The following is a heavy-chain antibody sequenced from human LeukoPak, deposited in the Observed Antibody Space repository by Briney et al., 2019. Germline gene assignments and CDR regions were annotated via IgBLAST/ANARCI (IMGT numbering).Heavy chain of an antibody. CDR3: ARGPHGDYFDY. J-gene: IGHJ4*02. Sequence: GGSLRLSCAASGLTVSSNYMSWVRQAPGKGLEWVSVIYSGGSTYYADSVKGRFTISRDNSKNTLYLQMSSLRAEDTAVYYCARGPHGDYFDYWGQGTLVTVSS. CDR2: IYSGGST. V-gene: IGHV3-53*01. D-gene: IGHD4-17*01. CDR1: GLTVSSNY.